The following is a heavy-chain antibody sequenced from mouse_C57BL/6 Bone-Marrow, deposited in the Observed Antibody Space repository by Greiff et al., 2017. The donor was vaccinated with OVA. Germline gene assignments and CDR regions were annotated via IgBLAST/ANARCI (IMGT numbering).Heavy chain of an antibody. D-gene: IGHD1-1*02. CDR3: ARGGIYLYYFDD. J-gene: IGHJ2*01. Sequence: QVQLQQSGAELVKPGASVKISCKASGYAFSSYWMNWVKQRPGKGLEWIGQIYPGDGDTNYNGKFKGKATLTADKSSSTAYMQLSSLTSEDSAVYFCARGGIYLYYFDDWGQGTTLTVSS. CDR1: GYAFSSYW. V-gene: IGHV1-80*01. CDR2: IYPGDGDT.